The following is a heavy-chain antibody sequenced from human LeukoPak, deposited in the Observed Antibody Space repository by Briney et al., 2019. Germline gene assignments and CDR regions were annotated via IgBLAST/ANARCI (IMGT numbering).Heavy chain of an antibody. V-gene: IGHV3-23*01. CDR1: GFSTYA. J-gene: IGHJ4*02. CDR2: ISGSGGST. D-gene: IGHD6-6*01. CDR3: AKSKAAPIYFDY. Sequence: GGSLRLSCAASGFSTYAMSWVRQAPGEGLQWVSAISGSGGSTFYADSVKGRFTISRDNSKNTLYLQMNSLRAEDTAVYYCAKSKAAPIYFDYWGQGTLVTVSS.